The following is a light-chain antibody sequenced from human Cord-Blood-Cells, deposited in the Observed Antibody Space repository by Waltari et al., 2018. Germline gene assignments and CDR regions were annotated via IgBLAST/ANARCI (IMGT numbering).Light chain of an antibody. CDR1: QGISSA. V-gene: IGKV1-13*02. Sequence: AIQLTQSPSSLSASVGDRVTITCRASQGISSALAWYQQKPGKAPKLLIYDASSLESGVPSRFRGSGSGTDVTLTISSLQPEDFATYYCQQFNSYPQTFDQGTKVEIK. J-gene: IGKJ1*01. CDR3: QQFNSYPQT. CDR2: DAS.